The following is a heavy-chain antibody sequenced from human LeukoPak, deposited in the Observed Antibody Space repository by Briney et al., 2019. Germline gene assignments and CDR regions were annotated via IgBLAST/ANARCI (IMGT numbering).Heavy chain of an antibody. V-gene: IGHV3-30*02. CDR1: GFTFSGYG. D-gene: IGHD3-10*01. CDR2: IRYDGSNK. CDR3: AKDYSKTSYYGSGTYYRPNWFDP. Sequence: GGSLRLSCAASGFTFSGYGMHWVRQAPGKGLEWVAFIRYDGSNKYYADSVKGRFTIPRDNSKNTMYLQMNSLRAEDTAVYYCAKDYSKTSYYGSGTYYRPNWFDPWGQGTLVTVSS. J-gene: IGHJ5*02.